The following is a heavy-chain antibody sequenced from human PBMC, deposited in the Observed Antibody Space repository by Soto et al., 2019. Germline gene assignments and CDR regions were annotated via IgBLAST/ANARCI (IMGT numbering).Heavy chain of an antibody. CDR1: GGSISSDSSY. D-gene: IGHD5-12*01. Sequence: SETLSLTCTVSGGSISSDSSYWSWIRQRPGMGLEWIGYIYYSGSTYYNPSLKSRVTISVDTSKNQFSLKLSSVTAADTAVYYCASNSGYDRFSDAFDIWGQGTMVTVSS. J-gene: IGHJ3*02. V-gene: IGHV4-31*03. CDR3: ASNSGYDRFSDAFDI. CDR2: IYYSGST.